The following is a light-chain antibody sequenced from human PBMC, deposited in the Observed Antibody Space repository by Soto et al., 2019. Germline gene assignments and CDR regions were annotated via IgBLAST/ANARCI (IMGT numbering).Light chain of an antibody. V-gene: IGLV1-40*01. CDR1: SSNIGAGFD. Sequence: QSVLTQPPSVSGSPGQRVTIPCTGSSSNIGAGFDVHWYSQLPGTAPKLLIYDNTNRPSGVPARFSASKSGTSASLAITGLQIADEADYYCRSYDSSLGGYVFGTGTKVTVL. CDR2: DNT. CDR3: RSYDSSLGGYV. J-gene: IGLJ1*01.